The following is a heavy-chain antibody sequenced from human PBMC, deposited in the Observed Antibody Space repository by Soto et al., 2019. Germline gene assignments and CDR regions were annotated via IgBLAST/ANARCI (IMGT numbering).Heavy chain of an antibody. CDR1: GGSISSDDDF. V-gene: IGHV4-30-4*01. CDR2: IYYSGNT. Sequence: SETLSLTCTVSGGSISSDDDFWSWIRQPPGKGLEWIGHIYYSGNTYYNPSLKSRVTISVDTSKNQFSLKLSSVTAADTAVYYCARDSPYYYESSGWGYFQRWGQGTLVTVSS. D-gene: IGHD3-22*01. CDR3: ARDSPYYYESSGWGYFQR. J-gene: IGHJ1*01.